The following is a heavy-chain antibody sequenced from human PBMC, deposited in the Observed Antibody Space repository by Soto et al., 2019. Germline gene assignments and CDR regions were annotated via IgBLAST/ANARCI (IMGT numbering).Heavy chain of an antibody. D-gene: IGHD3-10*01. J-gene: IGHJ4*02. CDR2: IYYSGST. V-gene: IGHV4-39*01. CDR1: GGSISSSSYY. Sequence: SETLSLTCTVSGGSISSSSYYWGWIRQPPGKGLEWIGSIYYSGSTYYNPSLKSRVTISVDTSKNQFSLKLSSVTAADTAVYYCAIQGYYYGSGSYLALDYWGQGTLVTVSS. CDR3: AIQGYYYGSGSYLALDY.